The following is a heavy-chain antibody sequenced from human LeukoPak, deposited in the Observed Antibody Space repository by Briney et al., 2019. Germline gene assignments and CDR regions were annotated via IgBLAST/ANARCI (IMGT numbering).Heavy chain of an antibody. CDR1: GGSISSSSCY. D-gene: IGHD5-12*01. Sequence: PSETLSLTCTVSGGSISSSSCYWGWIRQPPGKGLEWIGSIYYSGSTYYNPSLKSRVTISVDTSKNQFSLKLSSVTAADTAAYYRASPSGYDYVDYYYYMDVWGKGTTVTVSS. J-gene: IGHJ6*03. V-gene: IGHV4-39*01. CDR3: ASPSGYDYVDYYYYMDV. CDR2: IYYSGST.